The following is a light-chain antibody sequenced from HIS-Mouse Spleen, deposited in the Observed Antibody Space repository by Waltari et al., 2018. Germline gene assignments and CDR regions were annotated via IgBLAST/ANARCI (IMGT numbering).Light chain of an antibody. CDR3: QSYDSSVV. Sequence: QSVLTQPPSVSGAPGQRGTISCTGSSPNIGAGYEVHWYQQLPGPAPKLLIYGTSNRPAGVPDRFSGSKSGTSASLAITGLQAEDEADYYCQSYDSSVVFGGGTKLTVL. CDR2: GTS. V-gene: IGLV1-40*01. CDR1: SPNIGAGYE. J-gene: IGLJ2*01.